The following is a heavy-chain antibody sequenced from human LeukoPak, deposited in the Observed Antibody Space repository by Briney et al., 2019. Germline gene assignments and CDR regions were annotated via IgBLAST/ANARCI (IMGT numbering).Heavy chain of an antibody. D-gene: IGHD2-8*02. CDR1: GFTFSSYG. V-gene: IGHV3-23*01. J-gene: IGHJ4*02. CDR2: ISGSGGST. CDR3: AESTGEEPFDY. Sequence: RSGGSLRLSCAASGFTFSSYGMSWVRQAPGKGLEWVSAISGSGGSTYYADSVKGRFTISRDNSKNTLYLQMNSLRAEDTAVYYCAESTGEEPFDYWGQGTLVTVSS.